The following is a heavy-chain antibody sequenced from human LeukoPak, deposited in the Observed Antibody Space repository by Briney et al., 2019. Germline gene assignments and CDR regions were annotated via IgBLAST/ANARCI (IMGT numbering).Heavy chain of an antibody. CDR1: GYTFTSYY. D-gene: IGHD1-26*01. J-gene: IGHJ4*02. CDR2: INPSGGST. Sequence: ASVKVSCTASGYTFTSYYMHWVRQAPGQGLEWMGIINPSGGSTSYAQKFQGRVTMTRDTSTSTVYMELSSLRSDDTAVYYCARDLSGSLDFDYWGQGTLVTVSS. CDR3: ARDLSGSLDFDY. V-gene: IGHV1-46*01.